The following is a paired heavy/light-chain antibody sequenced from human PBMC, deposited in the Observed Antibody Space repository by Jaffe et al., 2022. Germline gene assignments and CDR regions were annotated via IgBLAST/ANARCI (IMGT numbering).Heavy chain of an antibody. CDR1: GFIFNNYL. D-gene: IGHD3-3*01. J-gene: IGHJ4*02. Sequence: EVQLVESGGVLVQPGGSLRLSCAASGFIFNNYLMTWVRQAPGKGLEWVASVKQDGREEYYVDSVRGRFTISRDNAKRVLYLQMNSLRAEDTAVYYCARDRNDFWSGYWDYWGQGTLVTVSS. V-gene: IGHV3-7*01. CDR3: ARDRNDFWSGYWDY. CDR2: VKQDGREE.
Light chain of an antibody. CDR2: EVY. CDR1: SSDVGSYNR. CDR3: SSYTSTTTFRV. Sequence: QSALTQPPSVSGSPGQSVTISCTGTSSDVGSYNRVSWYQQPPGTAPKLMIFEVYNRPSGVPDRFSGSKSGNTASLTISGLQAEDEADYYCSSYTSTTTFRVFGGGTKLTVL. V-gene: IGLV2-18*02. J-gene: IGLJ3*02.